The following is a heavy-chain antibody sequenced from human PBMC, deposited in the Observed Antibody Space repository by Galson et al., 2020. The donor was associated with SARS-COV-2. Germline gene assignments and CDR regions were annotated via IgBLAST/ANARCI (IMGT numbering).Heavy chain of an antibody. CDR1: GYSISSGYY. J-gene: IGHJ6*02. CDR3: ARVTTLVRGLFRPNYGMDV. V-gene: IGHV4-38-2*02. Sequence: SETLSLTCTVSGYSISSGYYWGWIRQPPGKGLEWIGSIFYSGSTYYKPSLKSRATISVDATNNQFSLKLRSVTAADTAVYYCARVTTLVRGLFRPNYGMDVWGQGTTVTVS. CDR2: IFYSGST. D-gene: IGHD3-10*01.